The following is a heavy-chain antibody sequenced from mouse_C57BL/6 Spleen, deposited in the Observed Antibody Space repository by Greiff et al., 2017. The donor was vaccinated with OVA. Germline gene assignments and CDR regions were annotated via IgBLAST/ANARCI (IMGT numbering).Heavy chain of an antibody. D-gene: IGHD1-1*01. J-gene: IGHJ4*01. V-gene: IGHV5-17*01. Sequence: EVKLVESGGGLVKPGGSLKLSCAASGFTFSDYGMHWVRQAPEKGLEWVAYISSGSSTIYYADTVKGRFTISRDNAKNTLFLQMTSLRSEDTAMDYCARLSFITTVVARESYAMDYWGQGTSVTVSS. CDR1: GFTFSDYG. CDR3: ARLSFITTVVARESYAMDY. CDR2: ISSGSSTI.